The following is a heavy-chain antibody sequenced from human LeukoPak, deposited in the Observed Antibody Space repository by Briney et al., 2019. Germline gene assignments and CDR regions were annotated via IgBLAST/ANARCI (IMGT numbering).Heavy chain of an antibody. CDR2: GHYSGTT. Sequence: PSETLSLTCNVPGVYINSHYWSWIRESPGKGLEWIAYGHYSGTTNYNPSLKSRVTISVATSKNQFSLKLTSVSAADTAMYYCARHGPGTGYPLDYWGLGTLVTVSS. D-gene: IGHD3/OR15-3a*01. CDR3: ARHGPGTGYPLDY. V-gene: IGHV4-59*08. J-gene: IGHJ4*01. CDR1: GVYINSHY.